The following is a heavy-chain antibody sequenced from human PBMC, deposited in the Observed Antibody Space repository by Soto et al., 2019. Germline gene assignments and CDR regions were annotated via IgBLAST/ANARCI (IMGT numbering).Heavy chain of an antibody. Sequence: QVQLQESGPGLVKPSQTLSLTCTVSGGSISSGGYYWNWIRQHPGKGLEWIGYIYYSGSTYYNPSLKSRVTISVDTSKNQFSLKLSSVTAAETAVYYCARSAPKAPTFDIWGQGTMVTVFS. CDR1: GGSISSGGYY. CDR2: IYYSGST. V-gene: IGHV4-31*03. J-gene: IGHJ3*02. CDR3: ARSAPKAPTFDI.